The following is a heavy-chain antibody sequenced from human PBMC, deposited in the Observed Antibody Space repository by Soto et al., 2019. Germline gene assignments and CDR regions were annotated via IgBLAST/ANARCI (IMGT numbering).Heavy chain of an antibody. D-gene: IGHD5-12*01. V-gene: IGHV1-69*01. J-gene: IGHJ5*02. CDR1: GGTFSSYA. CDR2: IIPIFGTA. CDR3: AREEGNGGYGANWFDP. Sequence: QVQLVQSGAEVKKPGSSVKVSCKASGGTFSSYAISWVRQAPGQGLEWMGGIIPIFGTANYAQKFQGRVTITADESTSPAYMELSSLRSEDTAVYYCAREEGNGGYGANWFDPWGQGTLVTVSS.